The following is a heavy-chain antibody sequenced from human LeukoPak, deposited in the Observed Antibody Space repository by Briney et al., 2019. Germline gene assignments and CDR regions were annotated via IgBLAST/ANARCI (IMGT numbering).Heavy chain of an antibody. V-gene: IGHV4-30-4*08. Sequence: SQTLSLTCTVSGGSISSGDYYWSWIRQPPGKGLEGIGYIYYSGSTYYNPSLKSRVTISVDTSKNQFSLKLSSVTAADTAVYYCARVGCSSTSCNRYFDYWGQGTLVTVSS. J-gene: IGHJ4*02. CDR2: IYYSGST. CDR1: GGSISSGDYY. D-gene: IGHD2-2*01. CDR3: ARVGCSSTSCNRYFDY.